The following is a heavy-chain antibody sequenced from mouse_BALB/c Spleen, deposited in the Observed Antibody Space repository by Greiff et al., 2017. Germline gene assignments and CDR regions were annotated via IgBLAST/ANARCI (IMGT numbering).Heavy chain of an antibody. CDR2: ISSGSSTI. V-gene: IGHV5-17*02. CDR3: AREGNGNYYYAMDY. Sequence: EVQLVESGGGLVQPGGSRKLSCAASGFTFSSFGMHWVRQAPEKGLEWVAYISSGSSTIYYADTVKGRFTISRDNPKNTLFLQMTSLRSEDTAMYYCAREGNGNYYYAMDYWGQGTSVTVSS. CDR1: GFTFSSFG. D-gene: IGHD2-1*01. J-gene: IGHJ4*01.